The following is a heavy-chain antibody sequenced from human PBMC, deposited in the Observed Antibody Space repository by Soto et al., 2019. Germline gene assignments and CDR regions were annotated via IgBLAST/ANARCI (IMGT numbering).Heavy chain of an antibody. D-gene: IGHD3-10*01. CDR1: GFTFSSYG. CDR2: IWYDGSNK. CDR3: ARELLVRGRPVIDY. J-gene: IGHJ4*02. V-gene: IGHV3-33*01. Sequence: QVPLVESGGGVVQPGRSLRLSCAASGFTFSSYGMHWVRQAPGKGLEWVAVIWYDGSNKYYADSVKGRFTISRDNSKNTLYLQMNSLRAEDTAVYYCARELLVRGRPVIDYWGQGTLVTVSS.